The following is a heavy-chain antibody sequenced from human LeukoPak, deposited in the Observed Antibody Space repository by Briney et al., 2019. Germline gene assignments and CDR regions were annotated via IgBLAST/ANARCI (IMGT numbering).Heavy chain of an antibody. J-gene: IGHJ4*02. CDR3: ARQRGYGPYFDY. D-gene: IGHD4-17*01. V-gene: IGHV4-59*01. Sequence: SETLSLTCTVSGASMGSFFWTWIRQPPGKGLEWIGHIYYSRSTNYNPSLKSRVTMSIDTSKNQFSLKLTSVTAADTAVYYCARQRGYGPYFDYWGQGTLVTVSS. CDR1: GASMGSFF. CDR2: IYYSRST.